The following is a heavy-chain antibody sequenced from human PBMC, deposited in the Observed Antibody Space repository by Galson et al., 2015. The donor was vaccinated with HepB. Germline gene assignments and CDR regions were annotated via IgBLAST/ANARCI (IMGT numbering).Heavy chain of an antibody. V-gene: IGHV3-73*01. D-gene: IGHD3-3*01. J-gene: IGHJ2*01. Sequence: SLRLSCAASGFTFSGSAMHWVRQASGKGLEWVGRIRSKANTYATTYTASVKGRFTISRDDSKNTAYLQMNSLRTEDTAVFYCAKGFGVQSPSTTNKNWYFDLWGRGALVTVSS. CDR2: IRSKANTYAT. CDR3: AKGFGVQSPSTTNKNWYFDL. CDR1: GFTFSGSA.